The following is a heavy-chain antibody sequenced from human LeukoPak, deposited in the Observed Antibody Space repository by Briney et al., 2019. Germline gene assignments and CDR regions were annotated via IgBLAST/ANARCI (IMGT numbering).Heavy chain of an antibody. Sequence: PSETLSLTCTVSGGSISSYYWGWIRQPPGKGLEWIGYIFYSGSTSYNPSLKSRVTVSVHTSENQVSLKLSSVTAADTAVYYCARSRDSSGYRNNWFDPWGQGTLVTVSS. J-gene: IGHJ5*02. CDR2: IFYSGST. CDR3: ARSRDSSGYRNNWFDP. CDR1: GGSISSYY. V-gene: IGHV4-59*01. D-gene: IGHD3-22*01.